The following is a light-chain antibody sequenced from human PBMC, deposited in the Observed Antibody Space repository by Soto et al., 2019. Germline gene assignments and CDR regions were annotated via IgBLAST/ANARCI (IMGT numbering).Light chain of an antibody. V-gene: IGKV3-20*01. Sequence: EIVLTQSPGTLSLSPGARATLSCRASQSVSSSFIAWFQQKPGQPPRLLIYTASSRAPGIPDRFTASGSGTDVTLTISRLEPEEFAVYYCHKYGPSPLTFGGGTKVEI. J-gene: IGKJ4*02. CDR3: HKYGPSPLT. CDR1: QSVSSSF. CDR2: TAS.